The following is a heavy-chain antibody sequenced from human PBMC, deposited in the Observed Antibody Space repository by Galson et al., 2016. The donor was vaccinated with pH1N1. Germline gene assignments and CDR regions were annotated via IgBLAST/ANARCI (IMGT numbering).Heavy chain of an antibody. CDR3: ARLGLVAGVPNWFDP. Sequence: SLRLSCAASGFTFSTNWMSWVRQAPGKGLEWVANIKYDGSEKYYVDSVKGRFTISRDNAKTSLFLQMNSLRNEDTATYYCARLGLVAGVPNWFDPWGQGTLVTVSS. CDR2: IKYDGSEK. D-gene: IGHD6-19*01. V-gene: IGHV3-7*03. CDR1: GFTFSTNW. J-gene: IGHJ5*02.